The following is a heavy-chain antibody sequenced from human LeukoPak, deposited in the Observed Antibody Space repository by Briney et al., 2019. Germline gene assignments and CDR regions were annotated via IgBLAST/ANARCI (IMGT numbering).Heavy chain of an antibody. CDR1: GFTFSSYA. Sequence: PGRSLRLSCAASGFTFSSYAMHWVRQAPGKGLEWVAVISYVGSNKYYADSVKGRFTISRDNSKNTLYLQMNSLRAEDTAVYYCARNMVRGVPLDYWGQGTLVTVSS. V-gene: IGHV3-30-3*01. CDR2: ISYVGSNK. J-gene: IGHJ4*02. CDR3: ARNMVRGVPLDY. D-gene: IGHD3-10*01.